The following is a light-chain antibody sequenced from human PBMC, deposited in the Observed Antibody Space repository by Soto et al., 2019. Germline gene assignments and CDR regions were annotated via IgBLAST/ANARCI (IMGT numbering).Light chain of an antibody. V-gene: IGKV3-15*01. CDR2: DTS. CDR1: QSVGDK. CDR3: QHYNNWPPIYT. Sequence: EILMTQSPATLSVSPGERATLSCRASQSVGDKLAWYQQKPGQAPRLLMYDTSTRATGVPDRFTGSGSGTEFTLTIISLQSEDFAVYYCQHYNNWPPIYTFGQWTKWEIK. J-gene: IGKJ2*01.